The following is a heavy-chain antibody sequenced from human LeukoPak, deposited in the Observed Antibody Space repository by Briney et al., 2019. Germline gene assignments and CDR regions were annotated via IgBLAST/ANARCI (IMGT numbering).Heavy chain of an antibody. D-gene: IGHD2-15*01. Sequence: PGGSLRLSCAASGFTFSSYSMNWVRQAPGKGLEWVSYISSSSRTIAYADSVKGRFTISRDNAKNSLYLQMNNLRDEDTAVYYCARSNLLRYLEPWGQGILVTVSS. CDR3: ARSNLLRYLEP. CDR1: GFTFSSYS. J-gene: IGHJ5*02. V-gene: IGHV3-48*02. CDR2: ISSSSRTI.